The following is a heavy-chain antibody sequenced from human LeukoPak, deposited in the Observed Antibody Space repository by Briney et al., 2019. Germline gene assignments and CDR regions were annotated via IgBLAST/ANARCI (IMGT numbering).Heavy chain of an antibody. Sequence: KPSETLSLTCTVSGGSISSSSYYWGWIRQPPGKGLEWIGSIYYSGSTYYNPSLKSRVTISVDTSKNQFSRKLSSVTAADTAVYYCARYDSSAIYGGAFDIWGQGTMVTVSS. CDR2: IYYSGST. V-gene: IGHV4-39*07. D-gene: IGHD3-22*01. CDR3: ARYDSSAIYGGAFDI. J-gene: IGHJ3*02. CDR1: GGSISSSSYY.